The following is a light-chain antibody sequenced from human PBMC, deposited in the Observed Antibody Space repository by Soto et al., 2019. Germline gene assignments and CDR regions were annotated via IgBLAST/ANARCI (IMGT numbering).Light chain of an antibody. CDR1: SSNIGSNT. CDR2: SNN. Sequence: QSVVTQPPSASGTPGQRVTISCSGGSSNIGSNTVNWYHQLPGTAPKVLIYSNNQRPSGVPDRFSGSKSGTSASLAISGLQSEDEADYYCAAWDDNLSGWVFGGGTQLTVL. V-gene: IGLV1-44*01. CDR3: AAWDDNLSGWV. J-gene: IGLJ7*01.